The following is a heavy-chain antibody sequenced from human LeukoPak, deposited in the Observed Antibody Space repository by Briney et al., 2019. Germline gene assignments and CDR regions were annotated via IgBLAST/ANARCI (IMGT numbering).Heavy chain of an antibody. D-gene: IGHD2-15*01. Sequence: SETLSLTCTVSGDSMKSYYWTWIRQPPGKGLEWIGYNYYTGSTNYNPSLKSRVTISVDTSKNQFSLKLSSVTAADTAVYYCAKEREYCSSGSCHYGLDVWGQGTTVTVSS. CDR2: NYYTGST. V-gene: IGHV4-59*01. CDR1: GDSMKSYY. J-gene: IGHJ6*02. CDR3: AKEREYCSSGSCHYGLDV.